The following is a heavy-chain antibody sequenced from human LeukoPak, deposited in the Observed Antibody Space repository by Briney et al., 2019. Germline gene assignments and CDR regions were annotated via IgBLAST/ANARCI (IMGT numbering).Heavy chain of an antibody. J-gene: IGHJ5*02. Sequence: PSETLSLTCTVSGGSISSSNYYWGWIRQPPGKGLEWIGSIYYSGSTYYNPSLKSRVTISVDTSKNQFSLKLSSVTAADTAVYYCARVGYDFWSGYPNWFDPWGQGTLVTVSS. D-gene: IGHD3-3*01. CDR3: ARVGYDFWSGYPNWFDP. CDR1: GGSISSSNYY. CDR2: IYYSGST. V-gene: IGHV4-39*07.